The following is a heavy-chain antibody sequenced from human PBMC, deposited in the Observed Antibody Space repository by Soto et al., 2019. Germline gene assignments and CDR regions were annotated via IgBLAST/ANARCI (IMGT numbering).Heavy chain of an antibody. CDR2: IKQDGTEK. D-gene: IGHD6-19*01. Sequence: GGSLRLSCAASGFTFSSYWMSWVRQAPGKGLKWVAKIKQDGTEKYSADYVKGRFTISRDNSKNTLYLQLNSLRDEDTAVYYCARDLEGGGWYGVDYWGQGTLVTVSS. CDR1: GFTFSSYW. J-gene: IGHJ4*02. CDR3: ARDLEGGGWYGVDY. V-gene: IGHV3-7*01.